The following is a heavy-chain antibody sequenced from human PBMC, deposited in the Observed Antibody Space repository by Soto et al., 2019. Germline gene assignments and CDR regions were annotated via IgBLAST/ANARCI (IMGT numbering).Heavy chain of an antibody. CDR3: ARALGSSWFGNYFDY. D-gene: IGHD6-13*01. Sequence: SVKVSCKASGGTFSSYTISWVRQAPGQGLEWMGRIIPILGIANYAQKFQGRVTITADKSTSTAYMELSSLRSEDTAVYYCARALGSSWFGNYFDYWGQGTLVTVSS. V-gene: IGHV1-69*02. CDR2: IIPILGIA. CDR1: GGTFSSYT. J-gene: IGHJ4*02.